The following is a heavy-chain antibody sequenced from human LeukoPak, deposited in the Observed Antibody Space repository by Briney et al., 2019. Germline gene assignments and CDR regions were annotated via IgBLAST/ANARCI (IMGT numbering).Heavy chain of an antibody. D-gene: IGHD3-22*01. V-gene: IGHV3-23*01. CDR3: AKIYQYYYDSSGYIPD. J-gene: IGHJ4*02. CDR2: ISGSGGST. Sequence: GGSLRLSCAASGFTFSSYAMSWVRQAPGKGLEWVSAISGSGGSTYYADSVKGRFTISRDNSKNTLYLQMNSLRAEDTAVYYCAKIYQYYYDSSGYIPDWGQGTLVTVSS. CDR1: GFTFSSYA.